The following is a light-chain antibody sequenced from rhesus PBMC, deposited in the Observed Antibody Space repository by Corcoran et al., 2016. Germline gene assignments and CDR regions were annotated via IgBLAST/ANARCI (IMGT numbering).Light chain of an antibody. V-gene: IGKV1-33*02. CDR3: QQHNSYPFT. CDR1: QGISSW. Sequence: DIQMTQSPSSLSASVGDRVTITCQASQGISSWLAWYQQTPGKVPKLLIYAASNLQSGVPSRFSGSGSGTYFPLTISSLQPEDFATYYCQQHNSYPFTFGPGTKLDIK. J-gene: IGKJ3*01. CDR2: AAS.